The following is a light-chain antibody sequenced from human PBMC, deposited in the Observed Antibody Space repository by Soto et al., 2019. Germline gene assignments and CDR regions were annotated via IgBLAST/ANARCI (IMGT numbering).Light chain of an antibody. Sequence: QSVLTQPPSVSAAPGQRVSISCSGSDSNIGNNYISWYRQVPGTAPKVVIYDNNKRPSWIPDRFSASKSGTSSTLAITGLRTGDEAVYYCGTCDSSLTSSVFGGGTKVTVL. J-gene: IGLJ3*02. CDR3: GTCDSSLTSSV. CDR1: DSNIGNNY. V-gene: IGLV1-51*01. CDR2: DNN.